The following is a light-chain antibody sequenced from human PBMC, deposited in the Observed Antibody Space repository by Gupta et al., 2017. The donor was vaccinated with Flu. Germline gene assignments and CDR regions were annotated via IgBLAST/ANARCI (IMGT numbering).Light chain of an antibody. Sequence: SSELTQTPSLSVSPGPTVTISCSGDNLGNKYVSWYQQEPGRPPVLVIYKQDNRAAGIPGRLSGSKSGNTATLTISGAQPQDEADYYCQAGDTNIGVFGPGTRVTVL. V-gene: IGLV3-1*01. J-gene: IGLJ1*01. CDR2: KQD. CDR3: QAGDTNIGV. CDR1: NLGNKY.